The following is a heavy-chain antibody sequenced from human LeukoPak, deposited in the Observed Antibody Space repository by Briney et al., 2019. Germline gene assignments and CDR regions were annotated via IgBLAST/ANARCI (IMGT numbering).Heavy chain of an antibody. V-gene: IGHV3-23*01. CDR2: ISGSGGST. J-gene: IGHJ5*02. CDR1: GFTFSSYA. D-gene: IGHD6-19*01. Sequence: GGSLRLSCGASGFTFSSYAMSWVCQAPGKGLEWVSGISGSGGSTYYADSVKGRFTISRDNSKNTLYVQMNSLRAEDTAVYYCAKAASGGSDLNWFDPWGQGTLVTVSS. CDR3: AKAASGGSDLNWFDP.